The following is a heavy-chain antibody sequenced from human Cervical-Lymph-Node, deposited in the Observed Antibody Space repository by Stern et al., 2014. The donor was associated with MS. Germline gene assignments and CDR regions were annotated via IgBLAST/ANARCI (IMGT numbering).Heavy chain of an antibody. D-gene: IGHD3-22*01. V-gene: IGHV3-9*01. CDR2: ISWDSATV. CDR1: GFTFEDYA. CDR3: AKDMDHYYYDSSGPFDY. J-gene: IGHJ4*02. Sequence: EVQLEESGGYLVQPGRSLRLSCTVSGFTFEDYAMHWVRQTPGKGLEWVSGISWDSATVGYTASVKGRFTISRDNTKNSLYLQMSRLRPEDTALYYCAKDMDHYYYDSSGPFDYWGQGTLVTVSS.